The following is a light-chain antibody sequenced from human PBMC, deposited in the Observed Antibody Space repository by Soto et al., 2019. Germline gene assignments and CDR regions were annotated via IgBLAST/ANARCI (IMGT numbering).Light chain of an antibody. CDR3: SSYTSSSTLYV. CDR2: DVS. Sequence: QSALTQPASVSGSPGQSITISCTGTSSDVGGYNYVSWYQQHPGKAPKFMIHDVSNRPSGVSNRFSGSKSGNTASLPISGRQAEDEADYYCSSYTSSSTLYVFGTGTKLTVL. V-gene: IGLV2-14*01. CDR1: SSDVGGYNY. J-gene: IGLJ1*01.